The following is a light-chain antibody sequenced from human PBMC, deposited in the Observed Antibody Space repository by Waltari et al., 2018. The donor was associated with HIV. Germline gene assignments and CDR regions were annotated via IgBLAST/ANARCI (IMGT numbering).Light chain of an antibody. J-gene: IGLJ1*01. Sequence: QSVLTQSPSASGTPGQRVTISCSGSSSHIGSNAVAWYQHLPGTAPKLLIHTNNQRPAGLPDRFSGSYGVTSASLAISWLQSEDESDYYCAAWDDSLNGYVFGSGTKVTVL. V-gene: IGLV1-44*01. CDR3: AAWDDSLNGYV. CDR2: TNN. CDR1: SSHIGSNA.